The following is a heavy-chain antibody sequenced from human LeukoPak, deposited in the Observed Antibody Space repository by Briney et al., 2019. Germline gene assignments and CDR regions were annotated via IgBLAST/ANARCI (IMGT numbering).Heavy chain of an antibody. CDR2: INTKSGGT. CDR3: ARDTAVAGLGAPSWYYYYYMDV. Sequence: ASVKVSCKASGYTFTGYYMYWVRQAPGQGLEWMGWINTKSGGTNYAQKLQGRVTMTTDTSTSTAYMELRSLRSDDTAVYYCARDTAVAGLGAPSWYYYYYMDVWGKGTTVTISS. J-gene: IGHJ6*03. CDR1: GYTFTGYY. D-gene: IGHD6-19*01. V-gene: IGHV1-2*02.